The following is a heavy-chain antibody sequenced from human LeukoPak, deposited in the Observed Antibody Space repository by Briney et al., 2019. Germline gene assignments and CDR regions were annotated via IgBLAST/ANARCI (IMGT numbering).Heavy chain of an antibody. J-gene: IGHJ4*02. Sequence: SETLSLTCAVYGGSSSGYYWSWIRQPPGKGLEWIGEINHSGSTNYNPSLKSRVTISVDTSKNQFSLKLSSVTAADTAVYYCARLRSWSSSGPLDYWGQGILVTVSS. D-gene: IGHD3-10*01. CDR1: GGSSSGYY. CDR2: INHSGST. CDR3: ARLRSWSSSGPLDY. V-gene: IGHV4-34*01.